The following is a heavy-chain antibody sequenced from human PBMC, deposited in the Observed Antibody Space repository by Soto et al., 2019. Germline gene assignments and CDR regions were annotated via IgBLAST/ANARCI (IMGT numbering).Heavy chain of an antibody. J-gene: IGHJ6*02. V-gene: IGHV4-30-4*01. Sequence: SETLSLTCSVSGGSISSGYYYWSWIRQPPGKGLERIGYIYYCENTYYNATLKSRLIISIDTSKNHFSLKVRTVTPAPTPVYYCASTSLNGMGVWGQRTRVIVSS. CDR3: ASTSLNGMGV. CDR2: IYYCENT. CDR1: GGSISSGYYY.